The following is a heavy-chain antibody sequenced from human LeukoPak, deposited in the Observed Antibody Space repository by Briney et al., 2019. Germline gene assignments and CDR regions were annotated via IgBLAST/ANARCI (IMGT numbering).Heavy chain of an antibody. Sequence: PGGSLRLSCAASGFTFSSYWMSWVRQAPGKGLERVANINQDGSEKYYVDSVKGRFTISRDSAKNSLYLQMNSLRAEDTAVYYCAALGITMIGGVWGKGTTVTISS. CDR3: AALGITMIGGV. V-gene: IGHV3-7*01. D-gene: IGHD3-10*02. CDR1: GFTFSSYW. CDR2: INQDGSEK. J-gene: IGHJ6*04.